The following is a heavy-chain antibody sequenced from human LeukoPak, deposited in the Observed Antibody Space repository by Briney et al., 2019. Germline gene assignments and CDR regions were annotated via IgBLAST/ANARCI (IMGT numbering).Heavy chain of an antibody. J-gene: IGHJ4*02. V-gene: IGHV1-18*04. D-gene: IGHD5-12*01. Sequence: ASVKVSCKASGYTFSDYYIHWVRQAPGQGLEWMGWISAYNGNTNYAQKLQGRVTMTTDTSTSTAYMELRSLRSDDTAVYYCARDSQDNSGYDSWGQGTLVTVSS. CDR3: ARDSQDNSGYDS. CDR2: ISAYNGNT. CDR1: GYTFSDYY.